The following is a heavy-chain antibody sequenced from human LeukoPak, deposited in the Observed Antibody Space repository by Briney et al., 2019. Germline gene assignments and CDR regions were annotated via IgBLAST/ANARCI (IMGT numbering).Heavy chain of an antibody. D-gene: IGHD3-16*01. CDR1: GLTFSNYW. CDR2: INHNGNVN. CDR3: ARGGGLDV. V-gene: IGHV3-7*03. Sequence: GGSLRLSCAASGLTFSNYWMDWARQAPGKGLEWVASINHNGNVNYYVDSVKGRFTISRDNAKNSLYLQMSNLRAEDTAVYFCARGGGLDVWGQGATVTVSS. J-gene: IGHJ6*02.